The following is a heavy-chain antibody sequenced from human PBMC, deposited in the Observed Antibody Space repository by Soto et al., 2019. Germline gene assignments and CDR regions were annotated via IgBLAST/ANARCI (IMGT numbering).Heavy chain of an antibody. CDR2: IYYSGST. V-gene: IGHV4-30-4*01. CDR1: GGSISSGDYY. D-gene: IGHD5-18*01. CDR3: ARDTARPYYYYGMDV. Sequence: SETLSLTCTVSGGSISSGDYYWSWIRQPPGKGLEWIGYIYYSGSTYYNQSLKSRVTISVDTSKNQFSLKLSSVTAADTAVYYCARDTARPYYYYGMDVWGQGTTVTVSS. J-gene: IGHJ6*02.